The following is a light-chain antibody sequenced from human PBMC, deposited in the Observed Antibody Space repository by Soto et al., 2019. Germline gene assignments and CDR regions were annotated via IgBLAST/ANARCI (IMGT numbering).Light chain of an antibody. J-gene: IGKJ2*01. V-gene: IGKV3-20*01. CDR2: GAI. Sequence: EIVLTQSPATLSLSPGERATLSCRASQSVSSTYLAWYQQTPGQAPRLLIYGAISRATGIPDRFSGSGSGTDFTLTISRLEPEDFAVYYCQQYGSSPWTFGQGTTLEI. CDR1: QSVSSTY. CDR3: QQYGSSPWT.